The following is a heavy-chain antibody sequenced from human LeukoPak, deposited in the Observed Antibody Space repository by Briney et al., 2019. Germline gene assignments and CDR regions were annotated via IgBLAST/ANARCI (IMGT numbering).Heavy chain of an antibody. V-gene: IGHV1-18*01. Sequence: ASVKVSCKASGYTFTSYGINWLRQAPGQGLEWMGWISLYNGNTNHVQKLQGRVTMTTNTSTSTVYLELRSLRSDDTAVYYCARESLGTTDSWGQGTLVTVSS. CDR3: ARESLGTTDS. D-gene: IGHD1-14*01. CDR1: GYTFTSYG. J-gene: IGHJ4*02. CDR2: ISLYNGNT.